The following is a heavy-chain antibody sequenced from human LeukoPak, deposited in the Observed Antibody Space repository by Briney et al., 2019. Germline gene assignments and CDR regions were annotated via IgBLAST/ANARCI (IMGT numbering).Heavy chain of an antibody. CDR1: GGTFSSYA. CDR3: ASDIVVVPAGIGDNWFDP. J-gene: IGHJ5*02. D-gene: IGHD2-2*01. CDR2: IIPIFGTA. Sequence: SVKVSCXASGGTFSSYAISWVRQAPGQRLEWMGRIIPIFGTANYAQKFQGRVTITTDESTSTAYMELSSLRSEDTAVYYCASDIVVVPAGIGDNWFDPWGQGTLVTVSS. V-gene: IGHV1-69*05.